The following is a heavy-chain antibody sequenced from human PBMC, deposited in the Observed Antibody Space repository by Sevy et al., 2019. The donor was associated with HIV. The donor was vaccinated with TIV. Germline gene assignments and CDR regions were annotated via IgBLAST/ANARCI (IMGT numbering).Heavy chain of an antibody. CDR2: IYSDGTT. CDR3: ARDPRMYGDYLLAYFDS. V-gene: IGHV3-66*01. J-gene: IGHJ4*02. D-gene: IGHD2-8*01. Sequence: GGSLRLSCAASGFTVSSNYMTWVRQAPGKGLEGVSVIYSDGTTYHADSVKDRFTISRDNSKNTLYLQMNSLRAEDTAVYYCARDPRMYGDYLLAYFDSWGQGTLVTVSS. CDR1: GFTVSSNY.